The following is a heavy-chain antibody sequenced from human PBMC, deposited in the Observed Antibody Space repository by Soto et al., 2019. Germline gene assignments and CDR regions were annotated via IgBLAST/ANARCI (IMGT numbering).Heavy chain of an antibody. CDR1: GFSFGSYA. J-gene: IGHJ4*02. D-gene: IGHD3-3*01. Sequence: GGSLRLSCAASGFSFGSYALSWVRQAPGKGLEWVSTISGSDGKTFYADAVKGRFSISRDTSQNTLYLQMNSLRADDTAIYYCARWSYLDYWGQGTLVTVSS. V-gene: IGHV3-23*01. CDR3: ARWSYLDY. CDR2: ISGSDGKT.